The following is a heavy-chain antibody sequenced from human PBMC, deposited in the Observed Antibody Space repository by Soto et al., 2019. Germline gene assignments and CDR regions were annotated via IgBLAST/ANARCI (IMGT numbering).Heavy chain of an antibody. J-gene: IGHJ3*02. CDR1: GGSISSSNYY. CDR2: IYYSGST. CDR3: ASPTLGAFDI. D-gene: IGHD3-16*01. V-gene: IGHV4-39*01. Sequence: LSLTFAVSGGSISSSNYYWGWIRQPPGEGLEWIGSIYYSGSTSYNSSLKSRVTISVDTSKNQFSLRLSSVTAADTAVYYCASPTLGAFDIWGQGTMVTVSS.